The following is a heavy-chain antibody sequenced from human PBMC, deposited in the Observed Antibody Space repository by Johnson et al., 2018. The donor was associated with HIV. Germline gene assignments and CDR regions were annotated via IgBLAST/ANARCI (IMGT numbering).Heavy chain of an antibody. CDR2: ISYDGSNK. Sequence: QVQLVESGGGLVQPGGSLRLSCAASGFTFSSYAMHWVRQAPGKGLEWVAVISYDGSNKYYADSVKGRFNISRDNAKNSLYLQMNSLRAEDTALYYCARSVSIVVVPAATRGGAFDIWGQGTMVTVSS. V-gene: IGHV3-30-3*01. D-gene: IGHD2-2*01. CDR3: ARSVSIVVVPAATRGGAFDI. J-gene: IGHJ3*02. CDR1: GFTFSSYA.